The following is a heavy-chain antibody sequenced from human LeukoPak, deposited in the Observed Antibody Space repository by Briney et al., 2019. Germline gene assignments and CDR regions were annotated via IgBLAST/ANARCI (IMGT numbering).Heavy chain of an antibody. CDR1: GDSISTYY. Sequence: PSETLSLTCSVSGDSISTYYWTWIRQPAGKGLEWIGRIYISRTPNYNPSLRGRVTMSIDTSMNQFSLKLTSVTAADTAVYYCAREKMTTITTIDYWGQGTLVTVSS. V-gene: IGHV4-4*07. CDR3: AREKMTTITTIDY. CDR2: IYISRTP. J-gene: IGHJ4*02. D-gene: IGHD4-11*01.